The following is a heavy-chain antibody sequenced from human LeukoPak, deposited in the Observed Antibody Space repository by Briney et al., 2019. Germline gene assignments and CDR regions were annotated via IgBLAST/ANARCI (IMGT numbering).Heavy chain of an antibody. Sequence: GGSLRLSCAASGFTFSSYSMNWVRQAPGKGLEWVSGINWNGGSTGYADSVKGRFTISRDNAKNSLYLQMNSLRAEDTALYYCARLRRVYYYMDVWGKGTTVTVSS. CDR3: ARLRRVYYYMDV. CDR1: GFTFSSYS. CDR2: INWNGGST. V-gene: IGHV3-20*04. J-gene: IGHJ6*03.